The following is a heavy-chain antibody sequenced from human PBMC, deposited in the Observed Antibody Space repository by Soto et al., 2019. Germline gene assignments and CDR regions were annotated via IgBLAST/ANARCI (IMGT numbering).Heavy chain of an antibody. CDR2: IYYSGST. CDR3: ARVVDTAMGYFDY. V-gene: IGHV4-61*01. D-gene: IGHD5-18*01. Sequence: SETLSLTCTVSGGSVCSGSYYWSWIRQPPGKGLEWIGYIYYSGSTNYNPSLKSRVTISVDTSKNQFSLKLSSVTAADTAVYYCARVVDTAMGYFDYWGQGTLVTVSS. J-gene: IGHJ4*02. CDR1: GGSVCSGSYY.